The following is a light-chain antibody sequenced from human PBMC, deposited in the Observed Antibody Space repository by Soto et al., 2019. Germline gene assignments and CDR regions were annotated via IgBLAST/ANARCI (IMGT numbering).Light chain of an antibody. CDR1: NNDVASYNL. CDR2: AVS. J-gene: IGLJ3*02. V-gene: IGLV2-23*02. Sequence: QSVLTQPASVSGSPGQSITISCTGTNNDVASYNLVSWYQHHPGKAPKLMIYAVSKRPSGVSNRFSGSKSGNTASLTISGLQADDEAAYYCCSYATISTLVFGGGTKVTVL. CDR3: CSYATISTLV.